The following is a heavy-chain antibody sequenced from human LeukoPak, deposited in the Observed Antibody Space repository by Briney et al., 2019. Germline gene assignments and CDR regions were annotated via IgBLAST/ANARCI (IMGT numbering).Heavy chain of an antibody. V-gene: IGHV1-46*01. D-gene: IGHD1-1*01. CDR1: GYTFTSYY. CDR2: INPSGGST. CDR3: ARGRTKRDWFDP. Sequence: GASVKVSCKASGYTFTSYYMHWVRQSPGQGLEWMGIINPSGGSTSYAQKFQGRVTMTRDTSTSTAYMELSSLRSEDTAVYYCARGRTKRDWFDPWGQGTLVTVSS. J-gene: IGHJ5*02.